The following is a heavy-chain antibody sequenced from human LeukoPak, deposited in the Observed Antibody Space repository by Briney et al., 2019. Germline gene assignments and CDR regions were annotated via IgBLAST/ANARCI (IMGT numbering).Heavy chain of an antibody. V-gene: IGHV3-23*01. CDR2: ISGSGGST. Sequence: PGGSLRLSCAASGFTFSSYAMSWVRQAPGKGLEWVSAISGSGGSTYYEDSVKGRFTISRDNSKNTLYLQMNSLRAEDTAVYYCAKGGYSSSWPNLNWFDPWGQGTLVTVSS. CDR1: GFTFSSYA. J-gene: IGHJ5*02. CDR3: AKGGYSSSWPNLNWFDP. D-gene: IGHD6-13*01.